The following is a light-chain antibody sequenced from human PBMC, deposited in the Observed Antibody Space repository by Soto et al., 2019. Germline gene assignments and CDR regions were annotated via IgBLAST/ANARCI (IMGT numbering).Light chain of an antibody. J-gene: IGLJ2*01. Sequence: NFMLTQPHSVSESPGKKVTISCTRSSGSIASNYVQWYQQRPGSAPTPVIYEDSQRPSGVPDRFSGSIDSSSNSASLTISRLQTEDEADYYCQSFDINNVVFGGGTNLTVL. CDR2: EDS. CDR1: SGSIASNY. V-gene: IGLV6-57*04. CDR3: QSFDINNVV.